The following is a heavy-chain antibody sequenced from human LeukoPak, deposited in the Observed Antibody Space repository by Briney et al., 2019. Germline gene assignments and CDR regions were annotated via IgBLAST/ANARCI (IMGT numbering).Heavy chain of an antibody. CDR1: GFTFSSYA. CDR2: ISGSGAST. V-gene: IGHV3-23*01. D-gene: IGHD3-10*01. Sequence: GGSLRLSCAASGFTFSSYAMTWVRQAPGKGLEWGSEISGSGASTYYADSVKGRFTISRDNSKNTLYLQMNSLRADDTAVFYCAKIRRADDDYWGQGTLVTVSS. CDR3: AKIRRADDDY. J-gene: IGHJ4*02.